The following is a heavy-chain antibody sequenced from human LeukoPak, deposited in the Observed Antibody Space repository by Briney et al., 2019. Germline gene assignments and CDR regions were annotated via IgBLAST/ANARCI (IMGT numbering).Heavy chain of an antibody. CDR3: AKDLGYCTNGVCYDLDY. CDR2: ISGSGGST. CDR1: GFTFSSYA. D-gene: IGHD2-8*01. V-gene: IGHV3-23*01. Sequence: GGSLRLSCAASGFTFSSYAMSWVRQAPGKGLEWVSAISGSGGSTYYADSVKGRFTISRDNSKNTLYLQMNSPRAEDTAVYYCAKDLGYCTNGVCYDLDYWGQGTLVTVSS. J-gene: IGHJ4*02.